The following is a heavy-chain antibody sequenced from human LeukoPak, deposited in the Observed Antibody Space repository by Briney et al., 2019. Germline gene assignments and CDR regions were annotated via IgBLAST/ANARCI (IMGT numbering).Heavy chain of an antibody. CDR3: ASPEWLPGWGGH. CDR1: TFMFSSYE. Sequence: PGGSLRLSCAASTFMFSSYEMIWIRQAPGMGLEWLSYISGSGTTIYYADSVKGRFTISRDNAKNSLYLQMNSLRAEDTAVYYCASPEWLPGWGGHWGQGILVTVSS. CDR2: ISGSGTTI. V-gene: IGHV3-48*03. D-gene: IGHD5-18*01. J-gene: IGHJ4*02.